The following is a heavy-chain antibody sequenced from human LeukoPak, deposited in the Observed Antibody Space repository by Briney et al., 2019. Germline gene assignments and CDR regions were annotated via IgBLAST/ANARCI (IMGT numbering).Heavy chain of an antibody. V-gene: IGHV1-69*13. CDR1: GYTFTSYA. Sequence: SVKVSCKASGYTFTSYAMNWVRQAPGQGLEWMGGIIPIFGTANYAQKFQGRVTITADESTSTAYMELSSLRSEDTAVYYCARVGDGPPYYFDYWGQGTLVTVSS. D-gene: IGHD5-24*01. J-gene: IGHJ4*02. CDR2: IIPIFGTA. CDR3: ARVGDGPPYYFDY.